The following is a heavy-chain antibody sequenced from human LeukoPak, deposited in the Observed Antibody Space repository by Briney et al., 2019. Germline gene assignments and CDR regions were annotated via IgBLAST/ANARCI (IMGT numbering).Heavy chain of an antibody. J-gene: IGHJ4*02. CDR1: GGSIRSTSHY. V-gene: IGHV4-39*07. CDR2: IYYNGAT. D-gene: IGHD6-13*01. CDR3: ARERAHSSSSPFDY. Sequence: PSETLSLTCTVSGGSIRSTSHYWGWVRQPPGKGLEWIGSIYYNGATYYNPSLKSRVTISVDTSKNQFSLKLSSVTAADTAVYYCARERAHSSSSPFDYWGQGTLVTVSS.